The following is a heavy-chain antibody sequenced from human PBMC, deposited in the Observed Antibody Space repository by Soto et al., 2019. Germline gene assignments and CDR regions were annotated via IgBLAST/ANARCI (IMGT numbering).Heavy chain of an antibody. Sequence: EVQLLESGGGLVQPGGSLRLSCAASGFIFRDYAMTWVRQAPGKGLEWVSSISGGAISTYYADSVKGRFTVSRDNSKNTLYLQMRSLRAEDPGIYYCAKEARAYCGTAGDNRGQGTLVTVSS. D-gene: IGHD2-21*01. CDR1: GFIFRDYA. CDR2: ISGGAIST. CDR3: AKEARAYCGTAGDN. J-gene: IGHJ4*02. V-gene: IGHV3-23*01.